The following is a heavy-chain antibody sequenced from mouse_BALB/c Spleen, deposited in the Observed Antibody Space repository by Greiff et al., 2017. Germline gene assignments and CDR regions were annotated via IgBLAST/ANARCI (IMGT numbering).Heavy chain of an antibody. J-gene: IGHJ2*01. Sequence: VQLQQPGAELVKPGASVKLSCKASGYTFTSYWMHWVKQRPGQGLEWIGEINPSNGRTNYNEKFKSKATLTVDKSSSTAYMQLSSLTSEDSAVYYCAKDLSYDGNFDYWGQGTTLTVSS. CDR1: GYTFTSYW. D-gene: IGHD2-3*01. CDR2: INPSNGRT. V-gene: IGHV1S81*02. CDR3: AKDLSYDGNFDY.